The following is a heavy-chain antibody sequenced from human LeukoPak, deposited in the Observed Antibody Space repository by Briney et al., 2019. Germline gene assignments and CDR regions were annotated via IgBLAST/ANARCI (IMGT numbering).Heavy chain of an antibody. V-gene: IGHV3-23*01. CDR2: ISGSGGST. Sequence: GGSLRLSCAASGFTFSSYAMSWVRQAPGKGLEWVSAISGSGGSTYYADSVKGRFTISRDNSRNTLYLQMNSLRAEDTAVYYCAKAGDGYNDVYDYWGQGTLVTVSS. D-gene: IGHD5-24*01. J-gene: IGHJ4*02. CDR3: AKAGDGYNDVYDY. CDR1: GFTFSSYA.